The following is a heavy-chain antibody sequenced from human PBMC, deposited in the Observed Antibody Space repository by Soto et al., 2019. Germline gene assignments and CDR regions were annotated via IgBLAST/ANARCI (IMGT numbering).Heavy chain of an antibody. J-gene: IGHJ4*02. CDR2: IYSGGST. V-gene: IGHV3-66*01. CDR1: GITVSSNY. CDR3: ARVGSGSYSKFDY. D-gene: IGHD3-10*01. Sequence: GVSLRLSCAASGITVSSNYMSWVRQAPGKGLEWVSVIYSGGSTYYADSVKGRFTISRDNSKNTLYLQMNSLRAEDTAVYYCARVGSGSYSKFDYWGQGTLVTVSS.